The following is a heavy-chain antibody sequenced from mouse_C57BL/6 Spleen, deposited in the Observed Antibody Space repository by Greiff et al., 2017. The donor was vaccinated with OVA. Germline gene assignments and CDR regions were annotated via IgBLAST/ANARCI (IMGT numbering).Heavy chain of an antibody. CDR1: GFTFSDYG. J-gene: IGHJ2*01. CDR2: ISSGSSTI. CDR3: ARIHYYGSSDY. Sequence: EVKVVESGGGLVKPGGSLKLSCAASGFTFSDYGMHWVRQAPEKGLEWVAYISSGSSTIYYADTVKGRFTISRDNATNTPFLQMTSLRSEDTAMSYCARIHYYGSSDYWGQGTTLTVSS. D-gene: IGHD1-1*01. V-gene: IGHV5-17*01.